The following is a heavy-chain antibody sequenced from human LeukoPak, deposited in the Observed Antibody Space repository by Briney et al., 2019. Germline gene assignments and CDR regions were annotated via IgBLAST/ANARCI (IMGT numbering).Heavy chain of an antibody. V-gene: IGHV3-23*01. CDR1: GFTFSSYA. CDR2: ISGSGGST. CDR3: AKDLWGPSSPLDFGGNPA. J-gene: IGHJ3*01. D-gene: IGHD4-23*01. Sequence: HPGGSLRLSCAASGFTFSSYAMSWVRQAPGKGLEWVSAISGSGGSTYYADSVKGRFTISRDNSKNTLYLQMNSLRAEDTAVYYCAKDLWGPSSPLDFGGNPAWGQGTMVTVSS.